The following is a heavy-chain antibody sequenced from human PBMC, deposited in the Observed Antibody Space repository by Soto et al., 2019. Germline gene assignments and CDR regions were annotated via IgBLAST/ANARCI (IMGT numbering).Heavy chain of an antibody. CDR3: ARDPSDHVLLWFGDLLRGEYFDY. Sequence: GASVKVSCKASGYTFTSYYMHWVRQAPGQGLEWMGIINPSGGSTSYAQKFQGRVTMTRDTSTSTVYMELSSLRSEDTAVYYCARDPSDHVLLWFGDLLRGEYFDYWGQRTLATVSS. D-gene: IGHD3-10*01. J-gene: IGHJ4*02. CDR1: GYTFTSYY. V-gene: IGHV1-46*01. CDR2: INPSGGST.